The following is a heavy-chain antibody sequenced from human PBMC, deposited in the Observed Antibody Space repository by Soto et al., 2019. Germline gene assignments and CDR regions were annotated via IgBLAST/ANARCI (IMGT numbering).Heavy chain of an antibody. V-gene: IGHV3-23*01. CDR2: IRGTGSRT. CDR1: GFSFGDYA. D-gene: IGHD5-18*01. Sequence: EVQVLESGGGLVQPGGSLRLSCAASGFSFGDYAMSWVRQAPGKGLEWVSGIRGTGSRTSYADSVRGRFTISRDNVNNTLYLQMDSLRAEDTAVYYCARGGRYTYGYGDYSYGMDVWGQGTTVTVSS. CDR3: ARGGRYTYGYGDYSYGMDV. J-gene: IGHJ6*02.